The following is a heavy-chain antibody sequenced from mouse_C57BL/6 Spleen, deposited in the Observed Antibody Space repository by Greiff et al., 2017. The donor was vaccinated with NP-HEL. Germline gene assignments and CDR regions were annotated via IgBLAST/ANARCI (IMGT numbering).Heavy chain of an antibody. Sequence: QVQLQQSGAELARPGASVKLSCKASGYTFTSYGISWVKQRTGQGLEWIGEIYPRSGNTYYNEKFKGKATLTADKSSSTAYMELRSLTSEDSAVYFCARNLGSSYYYAMDYWGQGTSVTVSS. J-gene: IGHJ4*01. CDR1: GYTFTSYG. CDR3: ARNLGSSYYYAMDY. V-gene: IGHV1-81*01. D-gene: IGHD1-1*01. CDR2: IYPRSGNT.